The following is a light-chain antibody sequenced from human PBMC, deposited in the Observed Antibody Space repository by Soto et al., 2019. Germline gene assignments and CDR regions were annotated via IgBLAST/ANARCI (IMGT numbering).Light chain of an antibody. V-gene: IGKV3-11*01. CDR1: QSVSSY. J-gene: IGKJ5*01. Sequence: EIVLTQSPGTLSLSPGERATLSCRASQSVSSYLAWYQQKLGQAPRLLIYGASNRATGIPARFSGSGSGTDFTLSISSLEPEDFAVYYCQQRSNWPITFGQGTRLEIK. CDR2: GAS. CDR3: QQRSNWPIT.